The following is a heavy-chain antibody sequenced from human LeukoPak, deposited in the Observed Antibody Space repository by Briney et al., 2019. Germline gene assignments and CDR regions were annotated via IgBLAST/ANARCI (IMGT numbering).Heavy chain of an antibody. J-gene: IGHJ1*01. CDR3: ASAACSSTSCYNWGYFQH. D-gene: IGHD2-2*01. Sequence: ASVKVSCKASGYTFTSYYMHWVRQAPGQGLEWMGIINPSGGSTSYAQKFQGRVTMTRDTSTSTVYMELRSLRSEDTAVYYCASAACSSTSCYNWGYFQHWGQGTLVTVSS. V-gene: IGHV1-46*01. CDR1: GYTFTSYY. CDR2: INPSGGST.